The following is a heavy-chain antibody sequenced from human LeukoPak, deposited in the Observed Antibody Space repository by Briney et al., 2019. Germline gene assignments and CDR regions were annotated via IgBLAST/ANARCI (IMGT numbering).Heavy chain of an antibody. Sequence: SETLSLTCTVSGGSISSGGYYWSWIRQHPGKGLEWIGYIYYSGSTYYNPSLKSRVTISVDTSKNQFSLKLSSVTAADTAVYYCARGGYSGYAPPNYFDYWGQGTLVTVSS. V-gene: IGHV4-31*03. CDR2: IYYSGST. J-gene: IGHJ4*02. CDR1: GGSISSGGYY. CDR3: ARGGYSGYAPPNYFDY. D-gene: IGHD5-12*01.